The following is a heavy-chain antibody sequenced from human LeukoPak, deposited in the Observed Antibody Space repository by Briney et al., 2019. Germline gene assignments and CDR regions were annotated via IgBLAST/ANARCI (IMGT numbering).Heavy chain of an antibody. J-gene: IGHJ5*02. V-gene: IGHV4-34*01. Sequence: SSETLSLTCAVYGGSFSGYYWSWIRQPPGKGLEWIGEINHSGSTNYNPSLKSRVTISVDTSKNQFSLKLSSVTAADTAVYYCAREPYSSSWRVWFDPWGQGTLVTVSS. D-gene: IGHD6-13*01. CDR1: GGSFSGYY. CDR3: AREPYSSSWRVWFDP. CDR2: INHSGST.